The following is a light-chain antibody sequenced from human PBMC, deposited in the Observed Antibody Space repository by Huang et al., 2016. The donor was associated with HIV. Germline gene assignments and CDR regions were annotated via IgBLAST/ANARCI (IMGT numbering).Light chain of an antibody. Sequence: EIVMTQSPATLSVSPGERATLSCRASQNINTNLAWYQQKPGQAPRLLIYGASTRATGIPTRFSGSGSGTHFTLTITSLQSGDFAVYFCQQYNNWPPWTFGQGTKVDIK. CDR2: GAS. CDR3: QQYNNWPPWT. CDR1: QNINTN. J-gene: IGKJ1*01. V-gene: IGKV3-15*01.